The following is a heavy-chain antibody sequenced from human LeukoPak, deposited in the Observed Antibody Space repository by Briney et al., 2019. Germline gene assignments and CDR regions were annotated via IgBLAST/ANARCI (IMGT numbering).Heavy chain of an antibody. CDR2: IYSGGST. D-gene: IGHD3-22*01. CDR3: VRVESYDKNDYYRPFDC. J-gene: IGHJ4*02. V-gene: IGHV3-53*01. CDR1: GFTVSGNY. Sequence: PGGSLRLSCAASGFTVSGNYMSWVRQAPGKGLEWVSVIYSGGSTYYADSVKGRFTISRDNSKNTLYLQMNSLRAEDTAVYYCVRVESYDKNDYYRPFDCWGQGTLVTVSA.